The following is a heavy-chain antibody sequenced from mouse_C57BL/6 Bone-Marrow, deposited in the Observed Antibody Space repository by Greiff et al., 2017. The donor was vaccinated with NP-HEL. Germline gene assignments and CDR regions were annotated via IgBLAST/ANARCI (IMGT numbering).Heavy chain of an antibody. V-gene: IGHV3-6*01. CDR1: GYSITGGYY. CDR3: ATAVYDFDFAS. Sequence: EVQLQESGPGLVKPSQSLSLTCSVTGYSITGGYYWNWIRQFPGNKLEWMGYITYGGSNNYNPSLKNRISITRDTSGNQFFLKLNSVTTEDSATYYCATAVYDFDFASWGQGTTLTVSS. CDR2: ITYGGSN. D-gene: IGHD2-3*01. J-gene: IGHJ2*01.